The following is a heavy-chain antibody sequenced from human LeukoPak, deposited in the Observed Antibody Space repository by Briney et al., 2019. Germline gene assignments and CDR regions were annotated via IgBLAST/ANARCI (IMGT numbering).Heavy chain of an antibody. J-gene: IGHJ4*02. CDR3: ARDGMWFGEFRFDY. CDR1: GGSISSTTYY. D-gene: IGHD3-10*01. CDR2: IYFSGST. V-gene: IGHV4-39*07. Sequence: SETLSLTCTVSGGSISSTTYYWGWIRQPPGKGLEWIGSIYFSGSTYYNPSLRSRVTISVDTSKNQFSLKLSSVTDADTAVYYCARDGMWFGEFRFDYWGQGTLVTVSS.